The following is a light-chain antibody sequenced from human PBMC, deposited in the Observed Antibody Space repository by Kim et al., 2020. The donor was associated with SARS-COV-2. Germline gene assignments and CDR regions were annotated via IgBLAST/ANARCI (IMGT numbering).Light chain of an antibody. CDR1: QSVSSY. V-gene: IGKV3-11*01. Sequence: LSPGERAPLSCRASQSVSSYLAWYQQKPGQAPRLLIYDASNRAAGIPARFSGSGSETDFTLTVSSLEPEDFAVYYCQQRSTWPITFGQGTRLEIK. J-gene: IGKJ5*01. CDR2: DAS. CDR3: QQRSTWPIT.